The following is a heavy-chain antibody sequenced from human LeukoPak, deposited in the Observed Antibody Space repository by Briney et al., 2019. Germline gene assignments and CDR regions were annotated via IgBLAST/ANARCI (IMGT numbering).Heavy chain of an antibody. CDR1: GGSISSSSYY. Sequence: SETLSLTCTVSGGSISSSSYYWGWIRQPPGKGLEWIGSIYYSGSTYYNPSLKSRVTISVDTSKNQFSLKLSSVTAADTAVYYCARHRPGAIAARVRPYWYFDLWGRGTLVTVSS. J-gene: IGHJ2*01. CDR3: ARHRPGAIAARVRPYWYFDL. D-gene: IGHD6-13*01. V-gene: IGHV4-39*01. CDR2: IYYSGST.